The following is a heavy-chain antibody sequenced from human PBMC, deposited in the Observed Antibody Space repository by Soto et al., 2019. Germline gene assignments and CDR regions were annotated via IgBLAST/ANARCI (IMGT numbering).Heavy chain of an antibody. Sequence: QVQLQESGPGLVKPSETLSLTCTVSGGSMSGQHWSWIRQPPGKGLEWIGHHSDSTNYNPSLKSRVTISTEPSKNQFPRKLSSVTAAQPAVYYGATYSVGGGGRGYWGQGTLVTVSS. CDR2: HHSDST. CDR3: ATYSVGGGGRGY. D-gene: IGHD5-12*01. CDR1: GGSMSGQH. J-gene: IGHJ4*02. V-gene: IGHV4-4*09.